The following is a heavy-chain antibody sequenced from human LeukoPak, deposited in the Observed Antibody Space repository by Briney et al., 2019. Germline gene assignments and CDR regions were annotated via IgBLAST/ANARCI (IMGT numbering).Heavy chain of an antibody. V-gene: IGHV3-23*01. Sequence: PGGSLRLSCAASGFTFSNYVMISVRQAPGKGLEWVSGITASGDSTYYGDSVKGRFTMSRDNSKNTVYLQMNSLRVDDTAVYFCARRDIVVVVSASDYWGQGTLVTVSS. CDR1: GFTFSNYV. CDR2: ITASGDST. CDR3: ARRDIVVVVSASDY. J-gene: IGHJ4*02. D-gene: IGHD2-15*01.